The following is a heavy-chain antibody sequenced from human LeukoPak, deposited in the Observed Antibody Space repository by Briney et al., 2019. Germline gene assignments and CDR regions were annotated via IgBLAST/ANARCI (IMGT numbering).Heavy chain of an antibody. CDR3: ARFVWGTAMGHFDY. CDR1: GGSISSGGYS. V-gene: IGHV4-30-2*01. CDR2: IYHSGST. J-gene: IGHJ4*02. D-gene: IGHD5-18*01. Sequence: KPSETLSLTCAVSGGSISSGGYSWSWIRQPPGKGLEWIGYIYHSGSTYYNPSLKSRVTISVDRSKNQFSLKLSSVTAADTAVYYCARFVWGTAMGHFDYWGRGTLVTVSS.